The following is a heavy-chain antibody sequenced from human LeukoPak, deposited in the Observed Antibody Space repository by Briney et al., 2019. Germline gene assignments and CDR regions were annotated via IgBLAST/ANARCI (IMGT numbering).Heavy chain of an antibody. CDR2: INHSGST. CDR1: GGSFSGYY. CDR3: ARVMAAAGIGD. J-gene: IGHJ4*02. D-gene: IGHD6-13*01. V-gene: IGHV4-34*01. Sequence: SETLSLTCAVYGGSFSGYYWSWIRQPPGKGLEWIGEINHSGSTTYNPSLKSRVTISVDMSKNQFSLKLSSVTAADTAVYYCARVMAAAGIGDWGQGTRVTVAS.